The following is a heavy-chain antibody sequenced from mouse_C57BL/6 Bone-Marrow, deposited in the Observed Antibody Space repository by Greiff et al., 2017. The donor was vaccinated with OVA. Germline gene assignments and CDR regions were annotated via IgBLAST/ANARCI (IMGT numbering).Heavy chain of an antibody. CDR1: GYTFTSYW. J-gene: IGHJ3*01. D-gene: IGHD2-2*01. CDR2: IDPSDSYT. Sequence: QVQLQQPGAELVMPGASVKLSCKASGYTFTSYWMHWVKQRPGQGLEWIGEIDPSDSYTNYNQKFRGKSTLTVDKSSSTDYMQLSSLTSEDSAVYYFARGMVTTMAYWGQGTLVTVSA. CDR3: ARGMVTTMAY. V-gene: IGHV1-69*01.